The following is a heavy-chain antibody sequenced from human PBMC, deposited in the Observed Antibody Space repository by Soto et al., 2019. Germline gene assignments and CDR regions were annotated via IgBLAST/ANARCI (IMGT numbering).Heavy chain of an antibody. CDR3: ARTRNNLIYYYSMDV. Sequence: GSLRLSCAASGFTFSSYAMNWVRQAPGKGLEWVSGISGSGGSTYYADSVKGRFTISRDNSKNTLYLQVHSLRAEDTAVYYCARTRNNLIYYYSMDVWGQGTTVTVSS. D-gene: IGHD1-1*01. CDR1: GFTFSSYA. J-gene: IGHJ6*02. CDR2: ISGSGGST. V-gene: IGHV3-23*01.